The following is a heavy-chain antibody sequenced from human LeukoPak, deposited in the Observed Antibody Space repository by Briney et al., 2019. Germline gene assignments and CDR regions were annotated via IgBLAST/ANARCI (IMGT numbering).Heavy chain of an antibody. CDR2: IRWNSGRI. J-gene: IGHJ4*02. V-gene: IGHV3-9*01. CDR3: AKGGSGYYYDSSGSYFDS. Sequence: PGGSLRLSCAASGFTLDEYAMYWVRQAPGKGLEWVSGIRWNSGRIGYADSVKGRFTISRDNAKNSLYLQMNSLRAEETALYYCAKGGSGYYYDSSGSYFDSWGKGTLVTVSS. D-gene: IGHD3-22*01. CDR1: GFTLDEYA.